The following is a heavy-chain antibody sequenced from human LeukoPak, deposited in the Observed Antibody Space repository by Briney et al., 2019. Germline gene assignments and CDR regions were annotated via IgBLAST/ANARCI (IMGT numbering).Heavy chain of an antibody. CDR3: VRGSSANYDT. Sequence: GGSLRLSCAASGFTFSSYAMCCVRQPPGKGLQWVSSITKSGDNTYYADPEKGRFTISRDNTKNTLHLQVNSLRAEETAAYYCVRGSSANYDTWGQGTLVTVSS. J-gene: IGHJ5*02. V-gene: IGHV3-23*01. CDR2: ITKSGDNT. D-gene: IGHD4/OR15-4a*01. CDR1: GFTFSSYA.